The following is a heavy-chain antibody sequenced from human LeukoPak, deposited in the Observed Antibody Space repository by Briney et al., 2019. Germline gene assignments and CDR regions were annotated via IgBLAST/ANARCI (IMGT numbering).Heavy chain of an antibody. CDR3: ARAMNRSGDYLGFDP. CDR1: GYSISSGYY. Sequence: SETLSLTCTVSGYSISSGYYWGWIRQPPGKGLECIGTMYHSGSTFYNPSLKSRVTISVDTSKNQFSLKLTSMTAADTAVYYCARAMNRSGDYLGFDPWGLGIVVTVSS. J-gene: IGHJ5*02. V-gene: IGHV4-38-2*02. CDR2: MYHSGST. D-gene: IGHD3-3*01.